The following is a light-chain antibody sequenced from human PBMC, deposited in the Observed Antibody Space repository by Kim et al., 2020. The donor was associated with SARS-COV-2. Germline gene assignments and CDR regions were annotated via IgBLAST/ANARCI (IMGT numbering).Light chain of an antibody. J-gene: IGKJ2*01. CDR2: AAS. Sequence: SASVGDRVTITCRASQSISTYLNWYQQKPGKAPKLLIYAASSLQSGVPSRFSGSGSGTDFTLTISSLQPDDFATYYCQQSYSTLYTFGQETKLE. CDR1: QSISTY. V-gene: IGKV1-39*01. CDR3: QQSYSTLYT.